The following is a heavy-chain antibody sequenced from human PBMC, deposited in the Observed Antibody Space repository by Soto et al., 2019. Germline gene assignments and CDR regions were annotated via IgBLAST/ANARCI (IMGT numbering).Heavy chain of an antibody. J-gene: IGHJ4*02. V-gene: IGHV1-69*01. CDR2: IIPIFGTA. CDR1: GGTFSSYA. D-gene: IGHD6-25*01. Sequence: QVQLVQSGAEVKKPGSSVKVSCKASGGTFSSYAISWVRQAPGQGLEWMGGIIPIFGTANYAQKFQGRVTIPAAEPTSTPYRGRSSLRFGDMAVYYCARVFGSVSSGIHYGGRGPLVTVSS. CDR3: ARVFGSVSSGIHY.